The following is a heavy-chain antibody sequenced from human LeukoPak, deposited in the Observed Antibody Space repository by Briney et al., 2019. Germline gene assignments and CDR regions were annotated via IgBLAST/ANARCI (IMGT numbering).Heavy chain of an antibody. CDR2: IIPILGIA. V-gene: IGHV1-69*04. CDR3: ARASIAAACELTDFDY. J-gene: IGHJ4*02. Sequence: ISWVREAPGQGLEWMGRIIPILGIANYAQKFQGRVTITAEKSTSTAYMELSSLRSEDTAVYSCARASIAAACELTDFDYWGQGTLVTVSS. D-gene: IGHD6-13*01.